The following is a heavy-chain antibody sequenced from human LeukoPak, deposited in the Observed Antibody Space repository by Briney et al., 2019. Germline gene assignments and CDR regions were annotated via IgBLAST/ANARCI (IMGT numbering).Heavy chain of an antibody. J-gene: IGHJ5*02. CDR1: GGSFSGYY. CDR3: ATRHLASNWFDP. Sequence: SETLSLTCAVYGGSFSGYYWSWIRQPPGKGLEWIGEINHSGSTNYNPSIKSRVTISVDTSKNQFSLNLTSVTAADTAVYYCATRHLASNWFDPWGQGTLVTVSS. D-gene: IGHD3-16*01. CDR2: INHSGST. V-gene: IGHV4-34*01.